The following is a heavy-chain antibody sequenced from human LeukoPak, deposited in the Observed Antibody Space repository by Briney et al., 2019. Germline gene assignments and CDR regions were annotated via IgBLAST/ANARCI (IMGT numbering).Heavy chain of an antibody. Sequence: GSLRLSCAASGFTFSSYWMSWVRQAPGKGLEWVANIKQDGSEKYYVDSVKGRFTISRDNAKNSLYLQMNSLRAEDTAVYYCAKVGQYYDFWSGYDYYYYYMDVWGKGTTVTVSS. J-gene: IGHJ6*03. CDR2: IKQDGSEK. CDR1: GFTFSSYW. D-gene: IGHD3-3*01. V-gene: IGHV3-7*01. CDR3: AKVGQYYDFWSGYDYYYYYMDV.